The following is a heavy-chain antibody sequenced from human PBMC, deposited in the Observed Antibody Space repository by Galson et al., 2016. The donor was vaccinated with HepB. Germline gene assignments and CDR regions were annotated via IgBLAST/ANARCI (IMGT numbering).Heavy chain of an antibody. V-gene: IGHV4-34*01. J-gene: IGHJ5*02. CDR2: INHSGST. CDR3: ASGARDMPRYSSGHRFGWFDP. D-gene: IGHD5-18*01. CDR1: GGSFSGYY. Sequence: SETLSLTCAVYGGSFSGYYWSWIRQPPGKGLEWIGEINHSGSTDYNPSLKSRVTISVDTSKTQFSLKLSSVTAADTAVYYCASGARDMPRYSSGHRFGWFDPWGQGTLVTVSS.